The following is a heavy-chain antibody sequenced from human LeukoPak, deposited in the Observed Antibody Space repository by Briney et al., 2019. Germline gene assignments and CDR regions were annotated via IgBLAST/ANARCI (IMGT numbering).Heavy chain of an antibody. Sequence: PSETLSLTCTVSGGSISGYYWSWIRQPPGKGLEYIGYIYYSGSTNYNPSLKSRVTISVDTSKNQFSLNLSSVTAADTAVYYCARRGVPTTRGWFDPWGQGTLVTVSS. CDR2: IYYSGST. V-gene: IGHV4-59*12. CDR3: ARRGVPTTRGWFDP. D-gene: IGHD2-2*01. CDR1: GGSISGYY. J-gene: IGHJ5*02.